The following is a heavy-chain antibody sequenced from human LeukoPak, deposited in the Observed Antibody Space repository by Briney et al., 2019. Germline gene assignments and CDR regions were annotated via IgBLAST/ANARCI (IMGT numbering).Heavy chain of an antibody. D-gene: IGHD6-6*01. CDR1: SGSISSYY. V-gene: IGHV4-34*01. CDR3: ARVDSSSRWYFDL. CDR2: INLSGST. J-gene: IGHJ2*01. Sequence: SETLSLTCTVSSGSISSYYWSWIRQPPGKGLEWIGEINLSGSTNYNPSLESRVTMSLDTSKNQFSLKLSSVTAADTAVYYCARVDSSSRWYFDLWGRGTLVTVSS.